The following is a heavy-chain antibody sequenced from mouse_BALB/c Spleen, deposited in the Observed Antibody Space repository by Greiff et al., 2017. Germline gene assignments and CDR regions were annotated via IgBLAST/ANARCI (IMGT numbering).Heavy chain of an antibody. J-gene: IGHJ4*01. CDR1: GYTFTSCY. CDR3: ARSGNLPYMDY. CDR2: IYPGNVNT. V-gene: IGHV1S56*01. Sequence: QVQLQQSGPELVKPGASVRISCKASGYTFTSCYIHWVKQRPGQGLEWIGWIYPGNVNTKYNEKFKGKATLTADKSSSTAYMQLSSLTSEDSAVYFCARSGNLPYMDYWGQGTSVTVSS. D-gene: IGHD3-1*01.